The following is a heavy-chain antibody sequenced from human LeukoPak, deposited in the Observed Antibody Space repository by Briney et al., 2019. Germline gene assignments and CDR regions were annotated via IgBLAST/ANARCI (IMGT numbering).Heavy chain of an antibody. CDR3: ARVTGYMIEDYFDY. CDR2: IYYSGST. V-gene: IGHV4-59*01. D-gene: IGHD3-9*01. Sequence: PSETLSLTCTVSGGSISSYYWSWIRQPPGKGLEWIGYIYYSGSTNYNPSLRSRVTISVDTSKNQFSLKLSSVTAADTAVYYCARVTGYMIEDYFDYWGQGTLVTVSS. J-gene: IGHJ4*02. CDR1: GGSISSYY.